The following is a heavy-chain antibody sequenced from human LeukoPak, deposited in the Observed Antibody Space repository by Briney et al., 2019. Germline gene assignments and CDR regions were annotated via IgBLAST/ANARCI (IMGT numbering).Heavy chain of an antibody. CDR3: ARRWGPHCSSISCYWRDWYFDL. V-gene: IGHV1-69*13. D-gene: IGHD2-2*01. CDR2: IIPIFGTT. J-gene: IGHJ2*01. CDR1: GYTSTSYG. Sequence: ASVKVSCKASGYTSTSYGISWVRQAPGQGLEWMGGIIPIFGTTNYAQKFQGRVTITADEFTSTAYMELSSLRSEDTAVYYCARRWGPHCSSISCYWRDWYFDLWGRGTLVTVSS.